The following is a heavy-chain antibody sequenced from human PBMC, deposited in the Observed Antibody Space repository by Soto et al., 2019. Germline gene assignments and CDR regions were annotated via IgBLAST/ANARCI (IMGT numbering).Heavy chain of an antibody. D-gene: IGHD2-2*01. CDR1: GFTFSSYA. CDR2: ISSSGGST. CDR3: ANCPTLYAPTYNWFDP. V-gene: IGHV3-23*01. J-gene: IGHJ5*02. Sequence: GGSLRLSCAASGFTFSSYAMSLVRQAPGKGLEWVSAISSSGGSTYYADSVRGRFTISRDNSKKTLYLQMSRLRTEDTAVYYCANCPTLYAPTYNWFDPWGQGTLVTVSS.